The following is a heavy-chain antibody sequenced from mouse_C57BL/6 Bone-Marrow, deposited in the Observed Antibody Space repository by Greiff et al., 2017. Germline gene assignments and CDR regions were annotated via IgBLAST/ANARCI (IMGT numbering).Heavy chain of an antibody. Sequence: QVQLQQPGAELVKPGASVKLSCKASGYTFTSYWMHWVKQRPGQGLEWIGMIYPNSGSTNYNEKFKSKATLTVDKSSSTAYMQLNSLTSEDSAVYYCARYSNPFAMDYWGQGTSVTVSS. CDR1: GYTFTSYW. J-gene: IGHJ4*01. CDR3: ARYSNPFAMDY. D-gene: IGHD2-5*01. CDR2: IYPNSGST. V-gene: IGHV1-64*01.